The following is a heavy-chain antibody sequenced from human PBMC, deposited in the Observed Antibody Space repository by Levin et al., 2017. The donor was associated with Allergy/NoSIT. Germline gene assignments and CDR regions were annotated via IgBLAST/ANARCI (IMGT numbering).Heavy chain of an antibody. Sequence: GGSLRLSCAASGFTFSTYGMHWVRQAPGKGLEWVAVISYDGSNKYYADSVRGRSTISRANSKNTLSLQMNSLRAEDTAVYYCAKEKDPHVKTYYYENTGYQTLDHWGQGTLVTVAS. V-gene: IGHV3-30*18. CDR2: ISYDGSNK. D-gene: IGHD3-22*01. CDR3: AKEKDPHVKTYYYENTGYQTLDH. CDR1: GFTFSTYG. J-gene: IGHJ4*02.